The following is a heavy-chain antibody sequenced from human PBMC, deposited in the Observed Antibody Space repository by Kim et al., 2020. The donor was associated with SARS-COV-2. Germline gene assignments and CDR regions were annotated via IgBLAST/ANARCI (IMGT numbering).Heavy chain of an antibody. CDR3: ARPAALLGETEAVNYGMDV. CDR1: GGSISSSSYY. J-gene: IGHJ6*02. D-gene: IGHD3-16*01. CDR2: IYYSGST. Sequence: SETLSLTCTVSGGSISSSSYYWGWIRQPPGKGLEWIGSIYYSGSTYYNPSLKSRVTISVDTSKNQFSLKLSSVTAADTAVYYCARPAALLGETEAVNYGMDVWGQGTTVTVSS. V-gene: IGHV4-39*01.